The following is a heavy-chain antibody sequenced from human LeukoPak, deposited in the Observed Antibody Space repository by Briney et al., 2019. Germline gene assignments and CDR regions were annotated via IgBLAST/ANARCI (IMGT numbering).Heavy chain of an antibody. D-gene: IGHD2-8*02. Sequence: GGSLRLSCAASGFTFSGYAMSWVRQAPGKGLEWVSVITSSGGSTYYADSVKGRFTISRDNSKNTLYLQMNSLRAEDTAVYYSAKSYPSIWCAPDYWGQGTLVTVSS. J-gene: IGHJ4*02. CDR1: GFTFSGYA. V-gene: IGHV3-23*01. CDR3: AKSYPSIWCAPDY. CDR2: ITSSGGST.